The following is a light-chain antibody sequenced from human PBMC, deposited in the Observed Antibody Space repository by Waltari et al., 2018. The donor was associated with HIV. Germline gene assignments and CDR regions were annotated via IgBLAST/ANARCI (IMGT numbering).Light chain of an antibody. CDR1: HDVSSW. J-gene: IGKJ3*01. CDR3: QQAHSTPFT. V-gene: IGKV1-12*01. CDR2: AAF. Sequence: DIQMTQSPSSVSASVGDRVTITCRASHDVSSWLAWYQQRPGEAPKLLIYAAFNLQRGVPSRFTGSGSGTDFTLTISSLQPEDLGTYYCQQAHSTPFTFGPGTKVAVK.